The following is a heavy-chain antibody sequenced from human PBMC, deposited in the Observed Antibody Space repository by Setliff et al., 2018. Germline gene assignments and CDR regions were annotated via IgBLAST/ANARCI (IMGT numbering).Heavy chain of an antibody. CDR3: ARENTAKNFWGEESDY. CDR2: INPGDGST. J-gene: IGHJ4*02. Sequence: GASVKVSCKASGYTFTTYYMHWVRQAPGQGLEWMGVINPGDGSTTYAQKFQGRVKMTRDTSTNTVYMQLNSLRFEDGAVYYCARENTAKNFWGEESDYWGQGTLVTVSS. D-gene: IGHD3-3*01. CDR1: GYTFTTYY. V-gene: IGHV1-46*01.